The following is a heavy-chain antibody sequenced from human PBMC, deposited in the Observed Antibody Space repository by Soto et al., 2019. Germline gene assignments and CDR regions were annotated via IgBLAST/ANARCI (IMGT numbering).Heavy chain of an antibody. CDR1: GGSISSGGYY. J-gene: IGHJ3*02. D-gene: IGHD3-3*01. V-gene: IGHV4-31*03. CDR2: IYYSGST. CDR3: ARDKDTYDFWSGYWSYRPTDAFDI. Sequence: TLSLTCTVSGGSISSGGYYWIWIRQHPGKGLEWIGYIYYSGSTYYNPSLKSRVTISVDTSKNQFSLKLSSVTAADTAVYYCARDKDTYDFWSGYWSYRPTDAFDIWGQGTMVTVSS.